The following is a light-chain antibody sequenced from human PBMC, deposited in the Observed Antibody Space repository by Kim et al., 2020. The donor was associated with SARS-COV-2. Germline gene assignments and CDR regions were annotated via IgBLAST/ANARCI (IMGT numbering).Light chain of an antibody. CDR3: LQCNKWPYT. J-gene: IGKJ2*01. V-gene: IGKV3-15*01. CDR2: DAS. CDR1: QSVGSD. Sequence: EIVMTQSPATLSVSPGERATLSCRASQSVGSDLAWYQQKPGQAPRLLIFDASTRATGIPDRFSCSGSGTDFSLTISSLQSEDFAVYYCLQCNKWPYTFGQGTALEI.